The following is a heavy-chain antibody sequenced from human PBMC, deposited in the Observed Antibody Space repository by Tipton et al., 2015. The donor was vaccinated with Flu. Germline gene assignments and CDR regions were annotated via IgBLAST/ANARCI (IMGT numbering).Heavy chain of an antibody. J-gene: IGHJ6*02. CDR1: GDSIGSDYY. Sequence: TLSLTCSVSGDSIGSDYYWGWIRQPPGKGLEWLGHIDFSGSTHYNPSLKSRLTISIDTSKNQFSLRLNGVTGADTAVYYCAREGPYFYGMDVWGQGTTVTVSS. CDR2: IDFSGST. CDR3: AREGPYFYGMDV. V-gene: IGHV4-31*03.